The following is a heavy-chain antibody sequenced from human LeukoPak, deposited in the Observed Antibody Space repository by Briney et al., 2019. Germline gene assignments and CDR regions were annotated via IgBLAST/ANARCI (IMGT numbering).Heavy chain of an antibody. Sequence: SETLSLTCTVSGGSLSSRRYNWGWGRQPPGKGVEWIGSIYYSGSTSYNPSLNSRVTISVDTSKNQFSLKLSSVTAADTAVYYCARLVTAPNYYMDVWGKGTTVTVSS. CDR1: GGSLSSRRYN. J-gene: IGHJ6*03. CDR2: IYYSGST. CDR3: ARLVTAPNYYMDV. V-gene: IGHV4-39*01. D-gene: IGHD4-23*01.